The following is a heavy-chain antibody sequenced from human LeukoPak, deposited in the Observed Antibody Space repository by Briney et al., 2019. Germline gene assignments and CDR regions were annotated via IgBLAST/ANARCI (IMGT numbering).Heavy chain of an antibody. CDR1: GGPISSSSYY. CDR3: ARRRCSSTSCKFDY. CDR2: IYYSGST. Sequence: SETLSLTCTVSGGPISSSSYYWGWIRQPPGKGLEWIGSIYYSGSTYYNPSLKSRVTISVDTSKNQFSLKLSSVTAADTAVYYCARRRCSSTSCKFDYWGQGTLVTVSS. J-gene: IGHJ4*02. D-gene: IGHD2-2*01. V-gene: IGHV4-39*01.